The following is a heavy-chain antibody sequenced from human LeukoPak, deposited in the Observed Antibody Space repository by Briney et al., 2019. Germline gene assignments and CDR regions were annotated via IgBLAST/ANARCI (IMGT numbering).Heavy chain of an antibody. Sequence: SVKVSCKASGGTFSSYAISWVRQAPGQGLEWMGRIIPILGIANYAQKFQGRVTITADESTSTAYMELSSLRSEDTAVYYCARESAANVNYYMDVWGKGTTVTVSS. CDR3: ARESAANVNYYMDV. D-gene: IGHD2-2*01. J-gene: IGHJ6*03. V-gene: IGHV1-69*04. CDR2: IIPILGIA. CDR1: GGTFSSYA.